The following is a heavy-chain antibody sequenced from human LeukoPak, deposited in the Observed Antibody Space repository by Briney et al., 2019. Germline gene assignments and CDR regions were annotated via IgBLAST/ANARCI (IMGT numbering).Heavy chain of an antibody. CDR3: ARALRYFDWDDAFDI. J-gene: IGHJ3*02. Sequence: PGGSLRLSCAASGFTFSNYWMNWVRQAPGKGLEWVATIKPDGSEKYYVDSVKGRFTISRDNAKNSLYLQMSSLRAEDTAVYYCARALRYFDWDDAFDIWGQGTMVTVSS. CDR2: IKPDGSEK. CDR1: GFTFSNYW. V-gene: IGHV3-7*02. D-gene: IGHD3-9*01.